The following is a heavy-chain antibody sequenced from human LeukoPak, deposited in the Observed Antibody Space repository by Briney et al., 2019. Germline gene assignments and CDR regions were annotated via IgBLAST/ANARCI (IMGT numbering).Heavy chain of an antibody. CDR1: GGSISSYY. Sequence: SETLSLTCTVSGGSISSYYWSWIRQPPGKGLEWIGYIYYSGGTNYNPSLKSRVTISVDTSKNQFSLKLSSVTAADTAVYYCARLPYSSSWYWFDPWGQGTLVTVSS. CDR3: ARLPYSSSWYWFDP. V-gene: IGHV4-59*08. CDR2: IYYSGGT. J-gene: IGHJ5*02. D-gene: IGHD6-13*01.